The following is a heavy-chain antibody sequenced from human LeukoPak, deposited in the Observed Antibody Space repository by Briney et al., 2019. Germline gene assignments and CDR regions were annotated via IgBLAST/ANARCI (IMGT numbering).Heavy chain of an antibody. Sequence: GGSLRLSCAASGFTFSTYGMHWVRQAPGKGLEWVAVISYDGSNEYYADSVKGRFTISRDNSKNTLYLQMSSLRAEDTAVYYCAKEFNRGLPDYWGQGTLVTVHS. D-gene: IGHD2-21*01. V-gene: IGHV3-30*18. CDR2: ISYDGSNE. CDR3: AKEFNRGLPDY. CDR1: GFTFSTYG. J-gene: IGHJ4*02.